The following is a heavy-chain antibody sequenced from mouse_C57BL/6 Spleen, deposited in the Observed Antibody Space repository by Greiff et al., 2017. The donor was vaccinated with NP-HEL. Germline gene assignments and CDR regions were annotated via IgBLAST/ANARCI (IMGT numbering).Heavy chain of an antibody. CDR2: ISSGSSTI. Sequence: EVKLVESGGGLVKPGGSLKLSCAASGFTFSDYGMHWVRQAPEKGLEWVAYISSGSSTIYYADTVKGRFTISRDNAKNTLFLQMTSLRSEDTAMYYCARRPYSNYEDYFDYWGQGTTLTVSS. V-gene: IGHV5-17*01. J-gene: IGHJ2*01. D-gene: IGHD2-5*01. CDR1: GFTFSDYG. CDR3: ARRPYSNYEDYFDY.